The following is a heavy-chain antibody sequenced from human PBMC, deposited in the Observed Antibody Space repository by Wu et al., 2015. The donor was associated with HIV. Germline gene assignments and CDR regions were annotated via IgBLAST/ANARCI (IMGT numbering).Heavy chain of an antibody. J-gene: IGHJ6*03. V-gene: IGHV1-18*01. Sequence: QVQLVQSGAEVKKPGASVKVSCKASGYTFTSYGISWVRQAPGQGLEWMGWISAYNGNTNYAQKLQGRVTMTTDTSTSTAYMELRSLRSDDTAVYYCARLAPDIVVVPAAIIMDIDYYYYMDVWGKGTTVTVSS. CDR1: GYTFTSYG. CDR2: ISAYNGNT. CDR3: ARLAPDIVVVPAAIIMDIDYYYYMDV. D-gene: IGHD2-2*01.